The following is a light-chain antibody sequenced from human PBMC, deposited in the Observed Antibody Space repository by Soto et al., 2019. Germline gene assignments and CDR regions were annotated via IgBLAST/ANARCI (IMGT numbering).Light chain of an antibody. CDR2: KAS. Sequence: DIQMTQSPSTLSASVGDRVTITCRASQSISSWLAWYQQKPGQATKLLIYKASTLQSGVPSRFSGSGSGTEFTLAISSLQPDDSATYYCQQYNDNWTFGQGTKVEIK. CDR1: QSISSW. CDR3: QQYNDNWT. J-gene: IGKJ1*01. V-gene: IGKV1-5*03.